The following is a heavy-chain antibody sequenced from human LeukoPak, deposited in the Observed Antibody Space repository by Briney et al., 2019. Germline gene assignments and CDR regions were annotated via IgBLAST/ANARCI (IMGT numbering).Heavy chain of an antibody. CDR2: LLYDGSSK. CDR3: ARGLYYYGSGSYSYYGMDV. D-gene: IGHD3-10*01. Sequence: GGSLRLSCAGSGFTLSSNGMHWVRQAPGKGLEWVAVLLYDGSSKYYADSVKGRFTISRDNSKNTLYLQMNSLKAEDTAVFYCARGLYYYGSGSYSYYGMDVWGQGTTVTVSS. CDR1: GFTLSSNG. V-gene: IGHV3-30*04. J-gene: IGHJ6*02.